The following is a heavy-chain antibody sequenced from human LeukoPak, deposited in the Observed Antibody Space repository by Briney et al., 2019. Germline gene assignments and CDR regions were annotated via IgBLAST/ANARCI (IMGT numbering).Heavy chain of an antibody. D-gene: IGHD3-10*01. V-gene: IGHV3-7*01. Sequence: GGSLRLACAASGFTFSSYLMTWVRPAPGKGLEWVANIKQDGSEKYYVDSVEGRFSISRDNGKNSLYLHMNSLRAEDTAVYYCGVLRGNNYWGQGTLVTVSS. J-gene: IGHJ4*02. CDR1: GFTFSSYL. CDR3: GVLRGNNY. CDR2: IKQDGSEK.